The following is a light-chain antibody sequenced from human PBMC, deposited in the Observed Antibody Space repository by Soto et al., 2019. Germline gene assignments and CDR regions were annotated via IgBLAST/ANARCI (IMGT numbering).Light chain of an antibody. CDR1: QDIAGY. CDR3: QQAYSFTIT. V-gene: IGKV1D-12*01. J-gene: IGKJ5*01. CDR2: GAS. Sequence: IRVTQSLSSLSAHEGARVTIPCGASQDIAGYLDWYHNNTGRTPEFWIHGASRLQSGVPARLRGSGYGTDLTISINSIKTEDCETYYCQQAYSFTITFGQGTLLEI.